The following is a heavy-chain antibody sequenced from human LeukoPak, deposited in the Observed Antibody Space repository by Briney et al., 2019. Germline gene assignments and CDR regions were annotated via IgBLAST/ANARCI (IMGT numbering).Heavy chain of an antibody. CDR3: ARERITMVRGVITHTYYFDY. V-gene: IGHV4-31*03. CDR2: IYYSGST. D-gene: IGHD3-10*01. CDR1: GGSISSGGYY. Sequence: SETLSLTCTVSGGSISSGGYYWSWIRQHPGKGPEWIGYIYYSGSTYYNPSLKSRVTISVDTPKNQFSLKLSSVTAADTAVYYCARERITMVRGVITHTYYFDYWGQETLVTVSS. J-gene: IGHJ4*02.